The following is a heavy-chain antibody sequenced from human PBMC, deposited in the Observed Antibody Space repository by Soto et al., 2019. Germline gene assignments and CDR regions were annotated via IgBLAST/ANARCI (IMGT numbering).Heavy chain of an antibody. V-gene: IGHV3-21*01. Sequence: EVQLVESGGGLVKPGGSLRLSCAASGFTFGTYSMNWARQAPGKGLECVSSISTSGSYIYYADSVKGRFTISRDNAKNSLYLQMNSLRAEDTSVYFCARNYGYDMDVWGKGTTVTVSS. CDR1: GFTFGTYS. D-gene: IGHD4-17*01. J-gene: IGHJ6*03. CDR3: ARNYGYDMDV. CDR2: ISTSGSYI.